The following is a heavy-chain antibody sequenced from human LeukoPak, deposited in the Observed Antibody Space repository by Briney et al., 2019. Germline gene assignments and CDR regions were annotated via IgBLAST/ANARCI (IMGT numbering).Heavy chain of an antibody. D-gene: IGHD3-22*01. CDR3: TGDNFDSSVKFDY. CDR2: IRSKANNYAT. J-gene: IGHJ4*02. V-gene: IGHV3-73*01. CDR1: GFTFSGSA. Sequence: GGSLRLPCVVSGFTFSGSAVHWVRQASGKGLEWVGRIRSKANNYATAYAASVKGRFTISRDDSKNTAYLQMNSLKTEDTAVYYCTGDNFDSSVKFDYWGQGTLVTVSS.